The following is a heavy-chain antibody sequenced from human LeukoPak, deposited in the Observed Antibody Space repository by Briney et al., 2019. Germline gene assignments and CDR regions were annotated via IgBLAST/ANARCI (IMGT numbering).Heavy chain of an antibody. J-gene: IGHJ4*02. V-gene: IGHV3-9*01. CDR2: ISWNSGSI. D-gene: IGHD3-9*01. CDR1: GFTFDDYA. CDR3: AKDRGRYFSYFDY. Sequence: GGSLRLSCAASGFTFDDYAMHWVRQAPGKGLEWVSGISWNSGSIGYADSVKGRFTISRDNAKNSLYLQMNSLRAEDTALYYCAKDRGRYFSYFDYWGQGTLVTVSS.